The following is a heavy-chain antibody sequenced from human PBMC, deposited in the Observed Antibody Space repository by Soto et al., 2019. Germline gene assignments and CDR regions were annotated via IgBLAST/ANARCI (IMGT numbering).Heavy chain of an antibody. J-gene: IGHJ6*02. V-gene: IGHV4-59*11. D-gene: IGHD2-15*01. CDR1: GASISSLY. CDR3: ARGGWSMDV. CDR2: IHYSGST. Sequence: QVQLQESGPGLVKPSETLSLTCTISGASISSLYWSWVRQPPGKGLEWIGYIHYSGSTNYNPSLTSRVTRLVDTSKNQFSLRLSSVTAADTAVYYCARGGWSMDVWGQGTTVTVSS.